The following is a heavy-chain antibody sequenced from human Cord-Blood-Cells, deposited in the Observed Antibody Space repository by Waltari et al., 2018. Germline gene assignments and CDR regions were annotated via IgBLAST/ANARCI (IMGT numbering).Heavy chain of an antibody. CDR3: ARGVTIFGVVMNYGMDV. CDR2: IYHSGST. D-gene: IGHD3-3*01. CDR1: GGSISSGGYS. J-gene: IGHJ6*02. Sequence: QLQLQESGSGLVKPSQTLSLTCAVPGGSISSGGYSWSWIRQPPGKVLEWIGYIYHSGSTYYNPSLKSRVTISVDRSKNQFSLKLSSVTAADTAVYYCARGVTIFGVVMNYGMDVWGQGTTVTVSS. V-gene: IGHV4-30-2*01.